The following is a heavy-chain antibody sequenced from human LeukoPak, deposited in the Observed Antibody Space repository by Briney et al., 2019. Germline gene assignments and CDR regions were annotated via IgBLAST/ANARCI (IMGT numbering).Heavy chain of an antibody. D-gene: IGHD3-9*01. CDR1: GFTVSSNY. J-gene: IGHJ4*02. CDR2: IYSGGST. V-gene: IGHV3-53*01. CDR3: ARGYYDILTGYDY. Sequence: PGGSLRLSCAASGFTVSSNYMSWVRQAPGKGLEWVSVIYSGGSTYYADSVKGRFTISRDNSKNTLYLQMNSLRAEDTAVYYCARGYYDILTGYDYWGQGTLVTVSS.